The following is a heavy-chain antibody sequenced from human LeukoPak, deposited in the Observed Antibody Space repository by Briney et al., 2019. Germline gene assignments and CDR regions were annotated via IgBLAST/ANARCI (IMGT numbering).Heavy chain of an antibody. V-gene: IGHV4-30-4*01. CDR2: IYYSGST. J-gene: IGHJ5*02. D-gene: IGHD3-9*01. CDR1: GGSISSGDYY. Sequence: SETLSLTCTVSGGSISSGDYYWSWIRQPPGKGLEWIGYIYYSGSTYYNPSLKSRVTIAVDTSKNQFSLKRSSVTAADTAVYYCARESIPNRYFDARWFDPWGQGTLVTVSS. CDR3: ARESIPNRYFDARWFDP.